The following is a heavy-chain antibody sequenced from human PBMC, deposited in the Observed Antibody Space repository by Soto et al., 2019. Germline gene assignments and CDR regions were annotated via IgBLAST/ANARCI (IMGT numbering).Heavy chain of an antibody. J-gene: IGHJ4*02. V-gene: IGHV4-61*01. D-gene: IGHD5-12*01. CDR3: ARVTTSSGYDFDY. CDR2: IYYSGST. Sequence: PSATLPLTCPVSGGSFSIGSYYWLWIRQPPGKGLEWIGYIYYSGSTNYNPSLKSRVTISVDTSKNQFSLKLSSVTAADTAVYYCARVTTSSGYDFDYWGQGTLVTVSS. CDR1: GGSFSIGSYY.